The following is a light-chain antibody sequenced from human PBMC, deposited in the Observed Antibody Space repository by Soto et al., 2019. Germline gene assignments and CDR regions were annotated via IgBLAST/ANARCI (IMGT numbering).Light chain of an antibody. CDR1: QSFSSW. V-gene: IGKV1-5*03. CDR3: QQYNNYWT. Sequence: IQMTQSHSTLSASVGDRVTISCRARQSFSSWLAWYQHNPGKAHKLIIYKASSLESAVPSRFSGSGSGTGFTLIISSLQPDDFATYYCQQYNNYWTFGQGTKVEIK. J-gene: IGKJ1*01. CDR2: KAS.